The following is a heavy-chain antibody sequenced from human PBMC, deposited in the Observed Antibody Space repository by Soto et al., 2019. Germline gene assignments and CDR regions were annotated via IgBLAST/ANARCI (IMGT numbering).Heavy chain of an antibody. J-gene: IGHJ6*02. CDR3: AKDKGSGSYAYYNYGMDV. CDR1: RFTFSHYA. Sequence: WGSLRLCCAASRFTFSHYAMSWVRQTPGKGLEWVSSISGSGGSTYYATTVKGRFTISRDNSKNTLYLQMNALRAEDTAVYYCAKDKGSGSYAYYNYGMDVWGPGTTVTVSS. V-gene: IGHV3-23*01. CDR2: ISGSGGST. D-gene: IGHD3-22*01.